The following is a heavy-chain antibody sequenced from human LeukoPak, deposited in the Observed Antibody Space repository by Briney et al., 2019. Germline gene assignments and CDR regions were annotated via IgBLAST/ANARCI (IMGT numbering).Heavy chain of an antibody. Sequence: SVKVSGKASGGTFSSYAISWVRQAPGQGLEWMGGIIPIFGTANYAQKFQGRVTITADKSASTAYMELSSLRSEDTAVYYCARVGGELRYFDWFLDRGAFDIWGQGTMVTVSS. D-gene: IGHD3-9*01. V-gene: IGHV1-69*06. CDR2: IIPIFGTA. J-gene: IGHJ3*02. CDR3: ARVGGELRYFDWFLDRGAFDI. CDR1: GGTFSSYA.